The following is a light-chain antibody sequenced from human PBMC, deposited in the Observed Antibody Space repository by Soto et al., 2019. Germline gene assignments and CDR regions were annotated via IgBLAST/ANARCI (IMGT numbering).Light chain of an antibody. V-gene: IGLV1-40*01. CDR2: ANN. CDR3: QSYDSSLSGFV. J-gene: IGLJ7*01. CDR1: RSNLGANYD. Sequence: QSVLTQPPSVSGAPGQRVTISCTGGRSNLGANYDVHWYQHLPGTAPRLLIYANNDRPSGVPDRFSGSKSGTSASLAITGLQAEDEADYYCQSYDSSLSGFVFGAGTQLTVL.